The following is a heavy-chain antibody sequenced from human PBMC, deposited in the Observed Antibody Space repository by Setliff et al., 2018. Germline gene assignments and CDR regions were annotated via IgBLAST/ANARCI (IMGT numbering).Heavy chain of an antibody. J-gene: IGHJ5*02. V-gene: IGHV3-7*01. Sequence: PGGSLRLSCAASGFTFSSFWMAWVRQSPGRGLEWVANINQDGSDQFYVESVKGRFTISRDNAKNSLYLQMNSLRVEDTAVYYCARDVFDFRTGQAGPWGQGTLVTVSS. CDR2: INQDGSDQ. D-gene: IGHD3-3*01. CDR1: GFTFSSFW. CDR3: ARDVFDFRTGQAGP.